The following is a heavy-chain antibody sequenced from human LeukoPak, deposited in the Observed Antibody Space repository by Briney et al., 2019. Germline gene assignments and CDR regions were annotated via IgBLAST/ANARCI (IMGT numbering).Heavy chain of an antibody. CDR3: ARDLITMVRGWFDP. V-gene: IGHV1-18*01. CDR1: GYTFTSYG. D-gene: IGHD3-10*01. Sequence: GASVKVSCKASGYTFTSYGISWVRQAPGQGLEWMGWISAYNGNTNYAQKLQGRVTMTTDTSTSTAYMELRSLRSDDTAVYYCARDLITMVRGWFDPWGQGTLVTVSS. CDR2: ISAYNGNT. J-gene: IGHJ5*02.